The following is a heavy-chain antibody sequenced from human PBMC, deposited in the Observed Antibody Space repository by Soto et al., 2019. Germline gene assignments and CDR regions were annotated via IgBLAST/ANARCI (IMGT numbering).Heavy chain of an antibody. CDR2: IYYSGST. D-gene: IGHD3-3*01. CDR3: ARWWSGSRQGFDP. J-gene: IGHJ5*02. CDR1: GRSMSSGDYY. Sequence: QVQLQESGPGLVKPSQTLSLTCTVSGRSMSSGDYYWSGIRQHPGKGLEWIGYIYYSGSTYYNPSLKSRVTISVDTSKNQFSLKLSSVSAADTAVYYCARWWSGSRQGFDPWGQGTLVTVSS. V-gene: IGHV4-31*03.